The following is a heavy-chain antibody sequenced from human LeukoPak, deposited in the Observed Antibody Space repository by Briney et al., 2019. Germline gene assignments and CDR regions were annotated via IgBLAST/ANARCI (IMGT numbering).Heavy chain of an antibody. CDR2: ISSGSETI. CDR1: GFSFSGHS. Sequence: GGSLRLSCEASGFSFSGHSMNWVRQAPGKGLEWVSYISSGSETIYYADSVKGRFTISRDNAKNSLFLQMNSLRAEDTAVYYCARDRGSITMVRGVNYYWGQGTLVTVSA. V-gene: IGHV3-48*04. CDR3: ARDRGSITMVRGVNYY. D-gene: IGHD3-10*01. J-gene: IGHJ4*02.